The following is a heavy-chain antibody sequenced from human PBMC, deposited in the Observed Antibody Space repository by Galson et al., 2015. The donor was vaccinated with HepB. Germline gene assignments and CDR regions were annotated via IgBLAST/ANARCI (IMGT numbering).Heavy chain of an antibody. J-gene: IGHJ4*02. D-gene: IGHD1-26*01. CDR3: AKEVYSGSYYQGGHFDY. CDR1: GFTFSSYG. Sequence: SLRLSCAASGFTFSSYGMHWVRQAPGKGLEWVAVISYDGSNKYYADSVKGRFTISRDNSKNTLYLQMNSLRAEDTAVYYCAKEVYSGSYYQGGHFDYWGQGTLVTVSS. CDR2: ISYDGSNK. V-gene: IGHV3-30*18.